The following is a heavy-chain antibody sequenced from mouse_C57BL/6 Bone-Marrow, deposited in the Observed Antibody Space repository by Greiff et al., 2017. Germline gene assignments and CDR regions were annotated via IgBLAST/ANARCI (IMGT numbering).Heavy chain of an antibody. J-gene: IGHJ4*01. Sequence: EVQLQESGAELVRPGASVKLSCTASGFNIKDDYMHWVKQRPEQGLEWIGWIDPENGDTEYASKFQGKATITADTSSNTAYLQLSSLTSEDTAVYYCTRGLLRPYAMDYWGQGTSVTVSS. D-gene: IGHD2-3*01. CDR2: IDPENGDT. CDR3: TRGLLRPYAMDY. V-gene: IGHV14-4*01. CDR1: GFNIKDDY.